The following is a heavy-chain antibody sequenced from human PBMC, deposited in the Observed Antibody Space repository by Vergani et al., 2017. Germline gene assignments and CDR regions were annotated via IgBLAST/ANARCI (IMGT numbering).Heavy chain of an antibody. D-gene: IGHD2-2*01. J-gene: IGHJ5*02. CDR3: AKMISAVPAARAANWFDP. CDR1: GFPFSGYA. V-gene: IGHV3-23*01. CDR2: ISGSGGST. Sequence: EVQLLESGGGLVQPGGSLRLSFAASGFPFSGYAMSWVRQAPGKGLEWVSAISGSGGSTYYADSVKGRFTISRDNSKNTLYLQMNSLRAEDTAVYYCAKMISAVPAARAANWFDPWGQGTLVTVSS.